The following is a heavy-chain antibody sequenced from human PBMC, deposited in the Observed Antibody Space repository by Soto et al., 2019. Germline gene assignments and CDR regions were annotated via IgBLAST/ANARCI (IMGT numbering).Heavy chain of an antibody. J-gene: IGHJ6*02. CDR2: IRSKANSYAT. CDR3: TTDPTYYYDSSGYYYLPDSYYGMDV. CDR1: GFTFSGSA. D-gene: IGHD3-22*01. Sequence: PGGSLRLSCAASGFTFSGSAMHWVRQASGKGLEWVGRIRSKANSYATAYAASVKGRFTISRDDSKNTLYLQMNSLKTEDTAVYYCTTDPTYYYDSSGYYYLPDSYYGMDVWGQGTTVTVSS. V-gene: IGHV3-73*01.